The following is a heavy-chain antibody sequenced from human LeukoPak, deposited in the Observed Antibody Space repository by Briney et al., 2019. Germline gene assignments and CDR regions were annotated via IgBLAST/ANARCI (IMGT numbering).Heavy chain of an antibody. J-gene: IGHJ3*02. CDR1: GYTFTSYY. V-gene: IGHV1-46*01. Sequence: GASVKVSCKASGYTFTSYYMHWVRQAPGQGLEWMGIINPSGGSTSYAQKFQGRVTMTRDTSTSTVYMELSSLRSEDTAVYYCARAHSIWGQQDAFDIWGQGTMVTVSS. CDR3: ARAHSIWGQQDAFDI. CDR2: INPSGGST. D-gene: IGHD6-13*01.